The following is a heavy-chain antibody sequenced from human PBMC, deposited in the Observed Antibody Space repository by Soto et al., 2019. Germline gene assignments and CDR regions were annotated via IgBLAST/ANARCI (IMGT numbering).Heavy chain of an antibody. V-gene: IGHV3-21*02. CDR3: ALIGGGATLYYYYGMDV. CDR1: EFTFSSYS. Sequence: EVQLVESGGGLVQPGGSLRLSCVASEFTFSSYSMNWVRQAPGKGLEWVSSISSSSSYIYYADSVKGRFTISRDNAKNSLYLQMNSLRAEDTAVYYCALIGGGATLYYYYGMDVWGQGTTVTVSS. D-gene: IGHD1-26*01. CDR2: ISSSSSYI. J-gene: IGHJ6*02.